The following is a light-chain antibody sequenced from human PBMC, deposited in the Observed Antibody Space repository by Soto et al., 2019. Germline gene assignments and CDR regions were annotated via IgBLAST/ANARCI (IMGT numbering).Light chain of an antibody. CDR1: NSNIGSHT. CDR3: ASWDDNLQV. J-gene: IGLJ1*01. CDR2: SNS. V-gene: IGLV1-44*01. Sequence: QSVLTQPPSASGTPGQRVTISCSGSNSNIGSHTVNWYQQLPGTAPKLLIYSNSQRPLGVPVRFSGSKSGTSASLAISGLPSEDEADYYCASWDDNLQVFGLGTKVTVL.